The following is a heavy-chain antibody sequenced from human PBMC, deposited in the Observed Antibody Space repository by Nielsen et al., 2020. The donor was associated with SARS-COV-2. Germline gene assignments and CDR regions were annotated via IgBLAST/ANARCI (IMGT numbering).Heavy chain of an antibody. J-gene: IGHJ4*02. Sequence: GESLKISCAASGFTFSSYWMSWVRQAPGKGLEWVANIKQDGSEKYYVDSVKGRFTISRDNAKNSLYLQMNSLRAEDTAVYYCAREVPAAMGGFDYWGQGTLVTVSS. CDR2: IKQDGSEK. V-gene: IGHV3-7*05. CDR3: AREVPAAMGGFDY. CDR1: GFTFSSYW. D-gene: IGHD2-2*01.